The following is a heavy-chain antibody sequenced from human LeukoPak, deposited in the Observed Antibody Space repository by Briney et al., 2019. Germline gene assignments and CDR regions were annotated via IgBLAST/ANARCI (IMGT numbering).Heavy chain of an antibody. J-gene: IGHJ4*02. CDR1: GYSFTNYW. CDR3: ARPRDADSYYFDY. Sequence: GESLKISCKGSGYSFTNYWIGWVRQMPGKGLEWMGIIYPGDSDTRYSPSFRGQVTISADKSISTAYLQWSSLKASDTAMYYCARPRDADSYYFDYWGQGTLVTVSS. D-gene: IGHD5-24*01. CDR2: IYPGDSDT. V-gene: IGHV5-51*01.